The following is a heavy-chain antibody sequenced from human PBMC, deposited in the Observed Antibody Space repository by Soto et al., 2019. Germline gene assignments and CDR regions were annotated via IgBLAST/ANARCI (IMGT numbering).Heavy chain of an antibody. CDR3: AKFGMATTKRSPPYYIDY. Sequence: GGSLRLSCAASGLTFSSYAMSWVRQAPGKGLEWVSSISGSGGGTYYADSVKGRFTSSRDNSKNTLYLQMNSLRAEDTAVYYCAKFGMATTKRSPPYYIDYWGQGALVTVSS. D-gene: IGHD1-1*01. J-gene: IGHJ4*02. V-gene: IGHV3-23*01. CDR2: ISGSGGGT. CDR1: GLTFSSYA.